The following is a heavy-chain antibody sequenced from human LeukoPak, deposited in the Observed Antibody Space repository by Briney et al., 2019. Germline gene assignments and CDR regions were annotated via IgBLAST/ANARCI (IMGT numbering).Heavy chain of an antibody. D-gene: IGHD5-18*01. Sequence: GGSLRLSCAASGFTFSSYAMSWVRQALGKGLEWVSAISGSGGSTYYADSVKGRFTISRDNSKNTLYLQMNSLRAEDTAVYYCAKDPRGYSLNWFDPWGQGTLVTVSS. CDR2: ISGSGGST. J-gene: IGHJ5*02. CDR3: AKDPRGYSLNWFDP. V-gene: IGHV3-23*01. CDR1: GFTFSSYA.